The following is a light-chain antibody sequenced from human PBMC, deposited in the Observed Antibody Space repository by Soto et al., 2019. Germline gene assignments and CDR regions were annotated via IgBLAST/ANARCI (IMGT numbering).Light chain of an antibody. CDR3: QQYYSFPFT. Sequence: AIRMTQSPSSLSAYTGDRVTVTCRASQGINSYLAWYQQKPGKAPNLLISAASTLQSGVPSRFSGSGSGTDFTLTISCLQSEDFATYYCQQYYSFPFTFGPGTKVDIK. V-gene: IGKV1-8*01. CDR1: QGINSY. CDR2: AAS. J-gene: IGKJ3*01.